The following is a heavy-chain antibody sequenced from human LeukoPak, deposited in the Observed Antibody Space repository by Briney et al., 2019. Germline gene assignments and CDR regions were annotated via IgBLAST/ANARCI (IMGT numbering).Heavy chain of an antibody. CDR3: ARQTFITMIIVV. CDR2: IYFGGSGGT. D-gene: IGHD3-22*01. V-gene: IGHV4-39*01. J-gene: IGHJ4*02. CDR1: GGSISGHY. Sequence: ASETLSLTCSVSGGSISGHYWSWIRQPPGKGLEWIGTIYFGGSGGTYYNPSLRSRVTISVVTSKNQFSLNLSSVTAADTAVYYCARQTFITMIIVVWGQGTLVTVSS.